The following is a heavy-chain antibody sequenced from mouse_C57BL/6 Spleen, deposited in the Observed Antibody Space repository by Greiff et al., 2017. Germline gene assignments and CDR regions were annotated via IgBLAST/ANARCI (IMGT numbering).Heavy chain of an antibody. CDR1: GYTFTSYW. CDR3: ARGGIYYGSSYGYAMDY. Sequence: QVQLQQPGAELVMPGASVKLSCKASGYTFTSYWMHWVKQRPGQGLEWIGEIDPSDSYTNYNQKFKGKSTLTVDKSSSTAYMQLSSLTSEDSAVYYCARGGIYYGSSYGYAMDYWGQGTSVTVSS. J-gene: IGHJ4*01. CDR2: IDPSDSYT. D-gene: IGHD1-1*01. V-gene: IGHV1-69*01.